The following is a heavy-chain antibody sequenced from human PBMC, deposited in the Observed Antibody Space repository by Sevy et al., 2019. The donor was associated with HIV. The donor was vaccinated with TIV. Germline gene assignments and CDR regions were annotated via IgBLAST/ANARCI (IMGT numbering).Heavy chain of an antibody. D-gene: IGHD4-17*01. V-gene: IGHV4-59*01. Sequence: SETLSLTCTVSGGSISSYYRSWIRQPPGKGLEWIGYIYYSGSTNYNPSLKSRVTISVDTSKNQFSLKLSSVTAADTAVYYCARGDDYGDYYYYYGMDVWGQGTTVTVSS. CDR2: IYYSGST. J-gene: IGHJ6*02. CDR3: ARGDDYGDYYYYYGMDV. CDR1: GGSISSYY.